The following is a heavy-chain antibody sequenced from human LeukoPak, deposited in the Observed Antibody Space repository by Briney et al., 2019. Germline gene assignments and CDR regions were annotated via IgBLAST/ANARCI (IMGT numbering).Heavy chain of an antibody. Sequence: GASVKVSCKASGYTFTSYYMHWVRQAPGQGLEWMGIINPSGGSTSYAQKFQGRVTMTRDTSTSTVYMELSSLRSEDTAVYYCASWGGEAKNGLWSGPFDYWGQGTLVTVSS. CDR2: INPSGGST. CDR3: ASWGGEAKNGLWSGPFDY. J-gene: IGHJ4*02. V-gene: IGHV1-46*01. D-gene: IGHD3-3*01. CDR1: GYTFTSYY.